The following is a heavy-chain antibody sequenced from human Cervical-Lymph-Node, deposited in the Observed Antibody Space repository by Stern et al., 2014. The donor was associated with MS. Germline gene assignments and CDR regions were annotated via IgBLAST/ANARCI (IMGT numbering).Heavy chain of an antibody. CDR2: INPSDGST. Sequence: QMQLVQSGAEVKKPGASVKVSCKASGYTFINFYMHWVRQAPGQGLEWMGIINPSDGSTSYAQTLQGRVTMTRDTSTNTVYMDLSSLRSEDTAVYYCAREHTAMGFGFWGQGTLVTVSS. D-gene: IGHD5-18*01. CDR1: GYTFINFY. J-gene: IGHJ4*02. V-gene: IGHV1-46*04. CDR3: AREHTAMGFGF.